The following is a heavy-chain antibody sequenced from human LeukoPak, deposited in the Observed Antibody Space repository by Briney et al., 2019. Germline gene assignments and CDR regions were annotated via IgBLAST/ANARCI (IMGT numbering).Heavy chain of an antibody. CDR2: IYYSGTT. D-gene: IGHD2-15*01. CDR3: ARGLVVVVAAKRGFDP. Sequence: SETLSLTCNVSGGSISGYYWGWMRQPPGKRLEWIGNIYYSGTTNYNPSLDSRLTISLDTSKNQFSLKLSSVTAADTAVYYCARGLVVVVAAKRGFDPWGQGTLVTVSS. V-gene: IGHV4-59*12. CDR1: GGSISGYY. J-gene: IGHJ5*02.